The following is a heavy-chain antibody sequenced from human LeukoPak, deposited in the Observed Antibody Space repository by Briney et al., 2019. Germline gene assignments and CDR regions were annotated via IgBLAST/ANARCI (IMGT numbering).Heavy chain of an antibody. V-gene: IGHV5-51*01. Sequence: GESLKISCKGSGYSFTTYWIAWVRQMPGKGLEWMGIIYPGDSDTRYSPSFQGQVTISVDKSINTAYLQWSSLKASDTAMYYCARRKLVGAYDYWGQGTLVTVSS. D-gene: IGHD1-26*01. CDR1: GYSFTTYW. J-gene: IGHJ4*02. CDR2: IYPGDSDT. CDR3: ARRKLVGAYDY.